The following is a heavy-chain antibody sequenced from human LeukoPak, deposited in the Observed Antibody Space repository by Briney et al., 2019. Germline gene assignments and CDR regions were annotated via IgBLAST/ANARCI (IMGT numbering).Heavy chain of an antibody. CDR3: AKDGETGTAYYYYYMDV. J-gene: IGHJ6*03. D-gene: IGHD1-1*01. V-gene: IGHV3-33*06. CDR2: IWYDGSNK. CDR1: GFTFSSYG. Sequence: PGGSLRLSCAASGFTFSSYGMHWVRQAPGKGLGWVAVIWYDGSNKYYADSVKGRFTISRDDSKNTLFLQMNSLRAEDTAVYYCAKDGETGTAYYYYYMDVWGKGTTVTVSS.